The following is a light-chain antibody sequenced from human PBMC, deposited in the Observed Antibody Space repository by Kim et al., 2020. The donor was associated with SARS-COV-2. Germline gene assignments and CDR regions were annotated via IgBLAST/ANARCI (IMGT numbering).Light chain of an antibody. CDR1: SLRSYY. CDR2: GKN. CDR3: NSRDSSGNHWV. Sequence: SELTQDPAVSVDLGQTVRITCQGDSLRSYYGSWYQQKPGQAPVLVIYGKNNRPSGIPDRFSGSSSGNTASLTITGAQAEDEADYYCNSRDSSGNHWVFGGGTQLTVL. V-gene: IGLV3-19*01. J-gene: IGLJ3*02.